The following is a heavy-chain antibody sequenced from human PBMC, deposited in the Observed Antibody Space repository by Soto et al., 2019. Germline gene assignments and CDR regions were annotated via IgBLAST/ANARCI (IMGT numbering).Heavy chain of an antibody. Sequence: PGESLRICWMRSGCSFTSYWLGWVRQRRGKGLEWMGIIYPGDSDTRYSPSFQGQVTISADKSISTAYLQWSSLKASDTAMYYCARLNTAMVTLNYYYGMDVWGQGTTVTVSS. CDR2: IYPGDSDT. D-gene: IGHD5-18*01. V-gene: IGHV5-51*01. CDR3: ARLNTAMVTLNYYYGMDV. CDR1: GCSFTSYW. J-gene: IGHJ6*02.